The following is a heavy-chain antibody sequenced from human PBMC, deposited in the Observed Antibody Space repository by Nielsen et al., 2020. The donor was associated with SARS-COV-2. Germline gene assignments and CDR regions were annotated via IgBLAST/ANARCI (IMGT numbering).Heavy chain of an antibody. CDR3: ARTHYYYDSSGLSGMDV. J-gene: IGHJ6*02. D-gene: IGHD3-22*01. V-gene: IGHV3-30*03. CDR1: GFTFSRNR. CDR2: ISFDGSKK. Sequence: GESLKISCAASGFTFSRNRMHWVRQAPGKGLEGVADISFDGSKKNFADSVKGRFTISRDNSKSTLYLQMDSLRAEDTAVYYCARTHYYYDSSGLSGMDVWGQGTTVTVSS.